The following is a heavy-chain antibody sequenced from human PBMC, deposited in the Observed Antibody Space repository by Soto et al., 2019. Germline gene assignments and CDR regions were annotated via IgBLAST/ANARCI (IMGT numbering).Heavy chain of an antibody. V-gene: IGHV4-31*03. J-gene: IGHJ5*02. CDR2: IYYSGST. CDR3: ARVYALDICSGSWFYP. Sequence: TLSLTCTVSGGSITSDNYYWTWIRQHPGKGLEWIGYIYYSGSTYYNPSLKSRVTISVDTSKNQFPLKLTSVTAADTAVYYCARVYALDICSGSWFYPWGRGTLVPFSS. CDR1: GGSITSDNYY. D-gene: IGHD3-3*01.